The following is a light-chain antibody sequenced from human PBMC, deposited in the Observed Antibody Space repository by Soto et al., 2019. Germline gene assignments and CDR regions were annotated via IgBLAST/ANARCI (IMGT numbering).Light chain of an antibody. Sequence: EIVLTQSPATLSLYPGARATLSCRASQSVSSYLAWYQQKPDQAPRLLIYDASNRATGIPARFSGSGSGTDFTLPISSLEPEDFAVYYCQQRSNWPPEITFRGGTKVEIK. V-gene: IGKV3-11*01. CDR3: QQRSNWPPEIT. J-gene: IGKJ4*01. CDR2: DAS. CDR1: QSVSSY.